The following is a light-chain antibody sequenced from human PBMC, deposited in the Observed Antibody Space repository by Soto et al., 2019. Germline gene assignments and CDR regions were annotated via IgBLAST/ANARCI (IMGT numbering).Light chain of an antibody. CDR3: TSYTSSSTLDV. V-gene: IGLV2-14*01. CDR1: SSDIGGYPY. J-gene: IGLJ1*01. Sequence: QSALTQPASVSGFPGQSITISCTGTSSDIGGYPYVSWYQQHPGKAPKLMIYDVDNRPSGVSNRFSGSKSGNTASLTISGLQAEDEADYYCTSYTSSSTLDVFGTGTKVTVL. CDR2: DVD.